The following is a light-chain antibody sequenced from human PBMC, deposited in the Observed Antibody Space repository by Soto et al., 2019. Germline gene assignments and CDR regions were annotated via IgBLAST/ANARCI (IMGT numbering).Light chain of an antibody. CDR2: GAS. CDR3: QQYGSSQS. Sequence: EIVLTQSPGTLSLSPGERATLSCRASQTVSSNYLAWYQQKPGQAPRLLIYGASSRATGIPDRFSGSGSGTDFTLTISRLEPEDFAVYYLQQYGSSQSFGQGTKVEIK. J-gene: IGKJ1*01. CDR1: QTVSSNY. V-gene: IGKV3-20*01.